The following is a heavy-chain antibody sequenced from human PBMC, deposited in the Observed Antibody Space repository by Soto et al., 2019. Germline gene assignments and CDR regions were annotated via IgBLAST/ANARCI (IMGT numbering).Heavy chain of an antibody. D-gene: IGHD3-10*01. CDR1: GGSISSYY. CDR3: ARVWGGAFDI. V-gene: IGHV4-59*01. CDR2: IYYSGST. Sequence: QVQLQESGPGLVKPSETLSLTCPVAGGSISSYYWSWIRQPPGKGLEWIGYIYYSGSTNYNPSLTSRVTISVDTSKNQFSLKLSSVTAADTAVYYCARVWGGAFDIWGQGTMVTVSS. J-gene: IGHJ3*02.